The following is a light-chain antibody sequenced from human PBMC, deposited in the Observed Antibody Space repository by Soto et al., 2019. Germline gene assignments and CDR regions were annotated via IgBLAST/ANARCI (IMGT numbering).Light chain of an antibody. Sequence: QSALTQPRSVSGSPGQSVTISCSGTSSDVGAYNLVSWYQQHPGKAPKLMIHDVSARPSGVPDRFSGSKSGNTASLTISGLQAEDEADYYCCSYAGRYTWLFGGGTKVTV. J-gene: IGLJ3*02. V-gene: IGLV2-11*01. CDR1: SSDVGAYNL. CDR2: DVS. CDR3: CSYAGRYTWL.